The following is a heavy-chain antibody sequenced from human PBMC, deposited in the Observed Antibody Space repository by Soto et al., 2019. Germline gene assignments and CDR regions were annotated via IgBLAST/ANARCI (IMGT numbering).Heavy chain of an antibody. Sequence: QLQLQASGSGLVKPSQTLSLTCAVSGGSISSSAYSWSWIRQPPGKGLEWIGYIYDSGGTYYNPSLKSRVTLSVDSSKNQFSLKLSSVTAADTAVYYCARVNLLWFVEDYWGQGTLVTVSS. CDR1: GGSISSSAYS. J-gene: IGHJ4*02. CDR2: IYDSGGT. CDR3: ARVNLLWFVEDY. D-gene: IGHD3-10*01. V-gene: IGHV4-30-2*01.